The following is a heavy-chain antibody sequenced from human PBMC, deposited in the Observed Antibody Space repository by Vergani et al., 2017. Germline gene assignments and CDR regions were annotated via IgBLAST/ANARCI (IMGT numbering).Heavy chain of an antibody. Sequence: QVQRVKPGAEVKKPGSSVKVSCKASGGTFRSYAISWVRQAPGQGLEWMGRIIPIFGTANYAQKFKGRVTTTAEESTSTAYMELCSLRSEDTAVYYCARDSPPDIGVVPAAPYYYYGMYVWGQGTTVTVSS. D-gene: IGHD2-2*01. CDR3: ARDSPPDIGVVPAAPYYYYGMYV. J-gene: IGHJ6*02. CDR1: GGTFRSYA. V-gene: IGHV1-69*13. CDR2: IIPIFGTA.